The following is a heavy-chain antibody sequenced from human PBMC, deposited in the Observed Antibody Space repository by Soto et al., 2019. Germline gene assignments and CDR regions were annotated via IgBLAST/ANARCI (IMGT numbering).Heavy chain of an antibody. D-gene: IGHD3-3*01. CDR2: IYYSGST. J-gene: IGHJ4*02. Sequence: SETLSLTCTVSGGSISSSSYYWGWIRQPPGKGLEWIGSIYYSGSTYYNPSLKSRVTISVDTSKNQFSLKLSSVTAADTAVYYCARHPQLRFLEWPMYFDYWGQGTLVTVSS. CDR1: GGSISSSSYY. V-gene: IGHV4-39*01. CDR3: ARHPQLRFLEWPMYFDY.